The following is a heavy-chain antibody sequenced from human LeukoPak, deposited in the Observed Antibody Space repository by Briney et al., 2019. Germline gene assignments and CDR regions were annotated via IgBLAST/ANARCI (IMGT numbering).Heavy chain of an antibody. J-gene: IGHJ5*02. CDR3: ARLIPQKWELPGKWFDP. V-gene: IGHV1-18*01. D-gene: IGHD1-26*01. CDR2: VSAYNGRT. CDR1: GYTFNSYG. Sequence: ASLKVSCKASGYTFNSYGISWVRQAPGQGLEWMGWVSAYNGRTNYAQKFQGRVTMTTDTSTSTASMELRSLRSDDTAVYYCARLIPQKWELPGKWFDPWGQGTLVTVSS.